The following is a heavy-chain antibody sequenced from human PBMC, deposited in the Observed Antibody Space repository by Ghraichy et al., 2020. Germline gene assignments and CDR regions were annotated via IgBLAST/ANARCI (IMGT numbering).Heavy chain of an antibody. Sequence: GESLNISCAASGFTFSGYGMHWVRQAPGKGLEWVAVTSSDGSNKYYADSVKGRFTISRDNSKNTLYLQMNSLTAEDMAVYYCAKDYNNFDYWGQGTLVTVSS. CDR1: GFTFSGYG. CDR3: AKDYNNFDY. V-gene: IGHV3-30*18. CDR2: TSSDGSNK. D-gene: IGHD3-10*01. J-gene: IGHJ4*02.